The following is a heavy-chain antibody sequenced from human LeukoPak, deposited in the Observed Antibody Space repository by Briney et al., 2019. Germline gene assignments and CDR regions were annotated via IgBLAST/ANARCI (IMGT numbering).Heavy chain of an antibody. CDR2: IYTSGST. CDR3: ARGIAAAFDY. D-gene: IGHD6-13*01. CDR1: GGSISSGSYY. V-gene: IGHV4-61*02. J-gene: IGHJ4*02. Sequence: SQTLSLTCTVSGGSISSGSYYWSWIRQPVGKGLEWIGRIYTSGSTNYNPSLKSRVTISVDTSKNQFSLKLSSVTAADTAVYYCARGIAAAFDYWGQGTLVTVSS.